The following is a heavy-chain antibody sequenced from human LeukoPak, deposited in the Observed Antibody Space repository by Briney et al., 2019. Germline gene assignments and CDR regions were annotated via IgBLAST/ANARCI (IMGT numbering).Heavy chain of an antibody. Sequence: GESLKISCKGSGYSFTSYWIGWVRQMPGKGLEWMGIIYPGDSDTRYSPSFQGQVTISADKSISTAYLQWSSLKASDTAMYYCARHFATGKPLSYWFDPRGQGTLVTVSS. J-gene: IGHJ5*02. CDR2: IYPGDSDT. CDR3: ARHFATGKPLSYWFDP. CDR1: GYSFTSYW. D-gene: IGHD3-9*01. V-gene: IGHV5-51*01.